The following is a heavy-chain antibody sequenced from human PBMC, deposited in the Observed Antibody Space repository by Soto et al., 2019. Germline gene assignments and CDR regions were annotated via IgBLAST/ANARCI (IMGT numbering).Heavy chain of an antibody. V-gene: IGHV4-30-2*01. D-gene: IGHD3-10*01. Sequence: SETLSLTCAVSGGSISSGGYSWSWIRQPPGKGLEWIGYIYHSGSTYYNPSLKSRVTISVDRSKNQFSLKLSSVTAADTAVYYCARARYYYDSGSYCSNWFDPWGQGTLVTVSS. CDR3: ARARYYYDSGSYCSNWFDP. CDR1: GGSISSGGYS. J-gene: IGHJ5*02. CDR2: IYHSGST.